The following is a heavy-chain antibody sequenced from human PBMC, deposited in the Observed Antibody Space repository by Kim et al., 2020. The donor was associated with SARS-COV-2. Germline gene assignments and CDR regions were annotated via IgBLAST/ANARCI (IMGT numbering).Heavy chain of an antibody. Sequence: STYYADSVKGRLTISRDNSKNTLYLQMNSLRAEDTAVYYCAGPRGVYGMDVWGQGTTVTVSS. J-gene: IGHJ6*02. CDR3: AGPRGVYGMDV. V-gene: IGHV3-66*04. CDR2: ST. D-gene: IGHD3-10*01.